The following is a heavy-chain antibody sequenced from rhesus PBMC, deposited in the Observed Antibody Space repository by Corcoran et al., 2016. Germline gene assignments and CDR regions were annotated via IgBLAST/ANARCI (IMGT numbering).Heavy chain of an antibody. J-gene: IGHJ6*01. CDR2: ISGSSGSP. CDR1: GGSFSGDY. D-gene: IGHD6-13*01. CDR3: ARAHSSWYYGLDS. V-gene: IGHV4-165*01. Sequence: QVQLQESGPGLVKPSVTLSLTCAVSGGSFSGDYWGWIRQPPGQGLEWLGDISGSSGSPAYNPSLKSRVTISTDTSKNQFSLKLSSVTAADTAVYYCARAHSSWYYGLDSWGQGVVVTVSS.